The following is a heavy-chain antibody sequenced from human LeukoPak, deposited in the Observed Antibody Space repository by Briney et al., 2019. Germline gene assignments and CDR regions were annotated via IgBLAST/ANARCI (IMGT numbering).Heavy chain of an antibody. CDR1: GGSISSYY. CDR2: IYYLGST. V-gene: IGHV4-59*08. Sequence: NPSETLSLTCTVSGGSISSYYWSWIRQPPGKGLEWIGYIYYLGSTNYNPSLKSRVTTSVGTSKNQFSLKLSSVTAADTAVYYCARYRGNSDAFDIWGQGTMVTVSS. D-gene: IGHD4-23*01. CDR3: ARYRGNSDAFDI. J-gene: IGHJ3*02.